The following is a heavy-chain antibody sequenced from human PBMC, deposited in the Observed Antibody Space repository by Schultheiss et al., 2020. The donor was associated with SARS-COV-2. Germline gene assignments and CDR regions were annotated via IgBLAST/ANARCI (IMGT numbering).Heavy chain of an antibody. V-gene: IGHV3-66*02. CDR3: AMSAYSSSWQYYYYYMDV. CDR2: IYSGGST. CDR1: GFTVSSNY. Sequence: GGSLRLSCAASGFTVSSNYMSWVRQAPGKGLEWVSVIYSGGSTYYADSVKGRFTISRDNSKNTLYLQMNSLRAEDTAVYYCAMSAYSSSWQYYYYYMDVWGKGTTVTVSS. D-gene: IGHD6-13*01. J-gene: IGHJ6*03.